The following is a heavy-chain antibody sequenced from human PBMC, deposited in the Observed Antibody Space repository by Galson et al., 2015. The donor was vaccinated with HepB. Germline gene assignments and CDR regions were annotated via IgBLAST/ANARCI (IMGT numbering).Heavy chain of an antibody. Sequence: SVKVSCKASGYTFTSNALHWVRQAHGQRPDWMGFIYTDNGNTKYSQKFQGRVIITRDTSASTAYMELTSLRSEDTALYYFARGAAGFDYWGQGTLVTVSS. J-gene: IGHJ4*02. CDR3: ARGAAGFDY. CDR2: IYTDNGNT. D-gene: IGHD6-13*01. V-gene: IGHV1-3*04. CDR1: GYTFTSNA.